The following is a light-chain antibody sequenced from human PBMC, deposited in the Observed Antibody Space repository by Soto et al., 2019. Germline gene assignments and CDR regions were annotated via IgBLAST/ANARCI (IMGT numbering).Light chain of an antibody. Sequence: QSALTQPASVSGSPGQSITISCTGTSSDVGGSGLVSWYQFHPGKAPKLIIYEVSKWPSGVSNRFSGSKSGNTAALTISGLQAEDEADYYCCSYAGSTTYVVFGGGTKLTVL. CDR1: SSDVGGSGL. CDR2: EVS. CDR3: CSYAGSTTYVV. J-gene: IGLJ2*01. V-gene: IGLV2-23*02.